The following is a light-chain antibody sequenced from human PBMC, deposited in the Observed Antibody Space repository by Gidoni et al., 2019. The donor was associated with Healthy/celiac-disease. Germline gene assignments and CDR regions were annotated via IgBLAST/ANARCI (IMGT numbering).Light chain of an antibody. V-gene: IGKV3-20*01. CDR3: QHYSSSLLT. Sequence: EMGLPPSPGTLSLSPGERATLPCRPSQSVSSSFLAWYQQKPAQPPRLLNYGSTSRAPAIPDRCSSSWSRAYFTLTISRLDPEDFALYCWQHYSSSLLTFGRGTKVEIK. CDR1: QSVSSSF. J-gene: IGKJ4*01. CDR2: GST.